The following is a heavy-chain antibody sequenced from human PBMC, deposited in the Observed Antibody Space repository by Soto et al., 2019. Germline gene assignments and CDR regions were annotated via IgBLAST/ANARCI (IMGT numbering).Heavy chain of an antibody. D-gene: IGHD5-12*01. Sequence: QVQLVQSGAEVRKPGVSVTVSCRSSGDSFNDYYIHWVRQAPGQGFEWMGWINPNGGVTKYVQKFQGWVSMTRDTSIRTVYMQLSRLRSDDTAVYYCARESGGATATLDYYYFYMDVWGTGTTVTVSS. CDR3: ARESGGATATLDYYYFYMDV. V-gene: IGHV1-2*04. CDR1: GDSFNDYY. J-gene: IGHJ6*03. CDR2: INPNGGVT.